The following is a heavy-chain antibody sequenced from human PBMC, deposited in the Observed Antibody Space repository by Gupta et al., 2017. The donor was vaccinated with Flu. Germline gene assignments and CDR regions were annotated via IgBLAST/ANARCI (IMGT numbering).Heavy chain of an antibody. D-gene: IGHD1-1*01. CDR3: ARDGDFHGTNWFDP. V-gene: IGHV1-2*02. J-gene: IGHJ5*02. Sequence: QVQLMQSGAEVKKPGTSMKVSCKASGYIFTSYYIQWVRQAPGQGLEWMGWINPNSDSTNYAQKFQDRVTMTRDTSVSTVYMELRSLRLDDTAVYYCARDGDFHGTNWFDPWGQGTLLIVSS. CDR2: INPNSDST. CDR1: GYIFTSYY.